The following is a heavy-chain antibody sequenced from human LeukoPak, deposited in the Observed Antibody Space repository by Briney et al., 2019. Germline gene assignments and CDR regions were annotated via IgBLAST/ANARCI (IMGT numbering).Heavy chain of an antibody. CDR1: GGTFSSYA. CDR3: ALLRVPAAIRPNDFDY. D-gene: IGHD2-2*01. CDR2: IIPIFGTA. V-gene: IGHV1-69*13. Sequence: ASVKVSCKASGGTFSSYAISWVRQAPGQGLEWMGGIIPIFGTANYAQKFQGRVTITADESTSTAYMELSSLRSVDTAVYYCALLRVPAAIRPNDFDYWGQGTLVTVSS. J-gene: IGHJ4*02.